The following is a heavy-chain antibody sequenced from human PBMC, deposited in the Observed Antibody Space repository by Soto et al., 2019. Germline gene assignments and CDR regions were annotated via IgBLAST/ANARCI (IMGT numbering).Heavy chain of an antibody. CDR2: IWYDGSNN. CDR1: GFTFSSYG. Sequence: PGGSLRLSFAGSGFTFSSYGMHWVRQAPGKGLEWVAVIWYDGSNNYYADSVKGRFTISRDNSKNTLYLQMNSLRAEDTAVYYCARERSYSSSWYPNYYYYYYMDVWGKGTTVTVSS. V-gene: IGHV3-33*01. CDR3: ARERSYSSSWYPNYYYYYYMDV. J-gene: IGHJ6*03. D-gene: IGHD6-13*01.